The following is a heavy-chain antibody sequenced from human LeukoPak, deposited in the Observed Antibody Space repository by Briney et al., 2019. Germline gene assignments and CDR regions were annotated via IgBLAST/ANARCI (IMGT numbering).Heavy chain of an antibody. CDR3: ARRSGGSWYAFDI. V-gene: IGHV4-59*01. D-gene: IGHD2-15*01. CDR2: IYYSGGT. CDR1: GGSISSYY. Sequence: SETLSLTCTVSGGSISSYYWSWIRQPPGKGLEWIGYIYYSGGTNYNPSLKSRVTISVDTSKNQFSLKLSSVTAADTAVYYCARRSGGSWYAFDIWGQGTMVTVSS. J-gene: IGHJ3*02.